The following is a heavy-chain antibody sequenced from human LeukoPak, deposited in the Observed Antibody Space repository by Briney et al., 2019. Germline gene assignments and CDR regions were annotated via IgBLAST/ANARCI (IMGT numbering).Heavy chain of an antibody. Sequence: TGGSLRLSCAASGFTFSSYEMNWVRQAPGKGLEWVSYISSGSSTIYYADSVKGRFTISRDNAKNSLCLQMNSLRDEDTAVYYCARENIVVVTAIRDAFDIWGQGTMVTVSS. V-gene: IGHV3-48*02. D-gene: IGHD2-21*02. CDR3: ARENIVVVTAIRDAFDI. CDR2: ISSGSSTI. J-gene: IGHJ3*02. CDR1: GFTFSSYE.